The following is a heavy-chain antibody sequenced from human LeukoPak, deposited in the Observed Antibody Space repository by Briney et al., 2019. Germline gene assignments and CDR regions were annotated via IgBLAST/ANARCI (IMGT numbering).Heavy chain of an antibody. CDR2: TYYTSKWYN. CDR3: ARGWFATSFDY. V-gene: IGHV6-1*01. J-gene: IGHJ4*02. CDR1: GDTVSSNLGA. Sequence: SQTLSLTRAISGDTVSSNLGAWNWIRQSPSRGLEWLGRTYYTSKWYNEYAVSVNSRITISPDTSKNQFSLHLSSMTPDDTAVYYCARGWFATSFDYWGQGALVTVSS. D-gene: IGHD3-10*01.